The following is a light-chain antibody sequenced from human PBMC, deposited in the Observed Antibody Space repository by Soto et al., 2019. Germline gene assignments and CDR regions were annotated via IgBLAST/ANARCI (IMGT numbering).Light chain of an antibody. CDR2: DVT. CDR1: SRDVGGYNY. Sequence: QSVLTQPRSVSGSPGQSVTISCTGTSRDVGGYNYVSWYQQHPGKVPKLMIYDVTKRPSGVPDRFSGSKSGNTASLTISGLQAEDEADYYCSSYAGSYVIFGGGTELTVL. CDR3: SSYAGSYVI. V-gene: IGLV2-11*01. J-gene: IGLJ2*01.